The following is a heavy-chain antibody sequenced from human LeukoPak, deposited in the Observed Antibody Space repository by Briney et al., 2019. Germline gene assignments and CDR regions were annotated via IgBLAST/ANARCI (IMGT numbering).Heavy chain of an antibody. Sequence: SQTLSLTCTVSGGSISSGDYYWSWIRQPPGKGLEWIGYIYYSGSTYYNPSLKSRVTISVDTSKNQFSLKLSSVTAADTVVYYCARADYDFWSGYGISGYYFDYWGQGTLVTVSS. CDR3: ARADYDFWSGYGISGYYFDY. V-gene: IGHV4-30-4*01. CDR1: GGSISSGDYY. J-gene: IGHJ4*02. D-gene: IGHD3-3*01. CDR2: IYYSGST.